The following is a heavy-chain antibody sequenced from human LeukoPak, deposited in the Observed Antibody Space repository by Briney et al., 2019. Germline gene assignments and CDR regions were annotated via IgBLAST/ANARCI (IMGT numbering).Heavy chain of an antibody. CDR2: IYSGGST. CDR1: GFTVSSNY. CDR3: ARGPWTAQGLDI. Sequence: GGSLRLSCAASGFTVSSNYMSWVRQAPGKGLEWVSVIYSGGSTYHADSVKGRFTISRDNSKNTLYLQMNSLRAEDTAVYYCARGPWTAQGLDIWGQGTMVTVSS. D-gene: IGHD3/OR15-3a*01. J-gene: IGHJ3*02. V-gene: IGHV3-66*01.